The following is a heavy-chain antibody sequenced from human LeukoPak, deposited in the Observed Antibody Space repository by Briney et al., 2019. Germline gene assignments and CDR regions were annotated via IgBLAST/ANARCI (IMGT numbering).Heavy chain of an antibody. CDR2: INHSGST. Sequence: PSGTLSLLSGVSGGFSFGYYWRWFRHPPRKGLVWIGAINHSGSTNYNPSLKSRVTISVDTSKNQFSLKLSSVTAADTAVYYCARTISVGSVPAAKPNWFDPWGQGTLVTVSS. CDR1: GGFSFGYY. J-gene: IGHJ5*02. CDR3: ARTISVGSVPAAKPNWFDP. V-gene: IGHV4-34*01. D-gene: IGHD2-2*01.